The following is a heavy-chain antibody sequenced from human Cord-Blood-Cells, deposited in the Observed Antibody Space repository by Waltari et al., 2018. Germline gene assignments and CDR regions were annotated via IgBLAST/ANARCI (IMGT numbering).Heavy chain of an antibody. CDR2: NMPIVGTA. CDR3: ARGGALTGDPSDY. D-gene: IGHD7-27*01. CDR1: GGTFSSYA. Sequence: QVQLVQSGAEVQKPGSSVKVSCKASGGTFSSYAISWVRQAPGQGLEWMGGNMPIVGTAKHAEKFEGRVTETADEDAGTAKMELGSLRSEHTAVYYGARGGALTGDPSDYWGQGTLVTDSS. V-gene: IGHV1-69*01. J-gene: IGHJ4*02.